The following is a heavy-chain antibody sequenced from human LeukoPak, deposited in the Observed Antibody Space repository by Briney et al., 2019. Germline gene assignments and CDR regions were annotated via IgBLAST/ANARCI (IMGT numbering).Heavy chain of an antibody. CDR3: ATMDGYNYHFDY. V-gene: IGHV3-23*01. CDR2: ISGSGGST. Sequence: GGSLRLSCAASGFTFSSYAMSWVRQAPGKGLEWVSAISGSGGSTNYADSVKDRFTISRDNFKNTLYLQMNSLRAEDTAVYYCATMDGYNYHFDYWGQGTLVTVSS. D-gene: IGHD5-24*01. CDR1: GFTFSSYA. J-gene: IGHJ4*02.